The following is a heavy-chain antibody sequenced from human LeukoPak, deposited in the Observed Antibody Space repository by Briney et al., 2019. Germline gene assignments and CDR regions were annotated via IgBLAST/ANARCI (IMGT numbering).Heavy chain of an antibody. J-gene: IGHJ5*02. CDR1: GFTFSSYG. CDR3: AKDGGQVVRAAIGVFDP. Sequence: PGGSLRLSCAASGFTFSSYGMHWVRQAPGQGLEWVAVISYDGSNKYYADSVKGRFTISRDNSKNTLYLQMNSLRDEDTAVYYCAKDGGQVVRAAIGVFDPWGQGTLVTVSS. D-gene: IGHD2-2*01. V-gene: IGHV3-30*18. CDR2: ISYDGSNK.